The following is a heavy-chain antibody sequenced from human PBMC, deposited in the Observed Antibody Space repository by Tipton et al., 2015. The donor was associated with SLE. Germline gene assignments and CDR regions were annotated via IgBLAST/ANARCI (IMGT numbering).Heavy chain of an antibody. CDR3: ATFEYSSPSFDY. D-gene: IGHD6-6*01. Sequence: TLSLTCTVSGGSISSSSYYWGWIRQPPGKGLEWIGSIYYSGSANYNPSLKSRVTISIDTSKKQFSLKLSSVTAADTAVYYCATFEYSSPSFDYWGQGTLVTVSS. CDR1: GGSISSSSYY. V-gene: IGHV4-39*07. J-gene: IGHJ4*02. CDR2: IYYSGSA.